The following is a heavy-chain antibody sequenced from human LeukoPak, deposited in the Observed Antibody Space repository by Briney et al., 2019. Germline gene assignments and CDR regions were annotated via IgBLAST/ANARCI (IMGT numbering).Heavy chain of an antibody. D-gene: IGHD3-3*01. CDR3: ARAYDFWSGGYYGMDV. V-gene: IGHV4-59*01. J-gene: IGHJ6*02. CDR2: IYYGGST. CDR1: GGSISSYY. Sequence: SETLSLTCTVSGGSISSYYWSWIRQPPGKGLEWIGYIYYGGSTNYNPSLKSRVTISVDTSKNQFSLKLSSVTAADTAVYYCARAYDFWSGGYYGMDVWGQGTTVTVSS.